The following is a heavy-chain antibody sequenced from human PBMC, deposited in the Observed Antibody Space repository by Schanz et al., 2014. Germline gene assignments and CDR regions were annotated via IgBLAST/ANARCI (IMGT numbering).Heavy chain of an antibody. Sequence: DLEESGGGVVQPGRSLRLSCAASGFTFHTYDMHWVRQAPGKGLEWVAQISHDGHRDFYADSVKGRFTVSRDNNWKTLSLQMNSLRADDSAIYYCAKDHPSSGWPAFDVWGQGTQVTVSS. V-gene: IGHV3-30-3*01. CDR2: ISHDGHRD. J-gene: IGHJ4*02. CDR1: GFTFHTYD. D-gene: IGHD6-19*01. CDR3: AKDHPSSGWPAFDV.